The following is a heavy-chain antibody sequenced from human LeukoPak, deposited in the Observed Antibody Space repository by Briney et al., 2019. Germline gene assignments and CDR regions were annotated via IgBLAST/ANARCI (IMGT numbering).Heavy chain of an antibody. D-gene: IGHD5-18*01. J-gene: IGHJ4*02. CDR1: GFTFSSYE. CDR2: INSGRTI. Sequence: PGGSLRLSCAASGFTFSSYEMNWVRQAPGKGLEWVSYINSGRTIYYADSVKGRFTISRDNAKNSLYLQMNSLRAEDTAVYYCASGYSYGLKGFDYWGQGTLVTVSS. V-gene: IGHV3-48*03. CDR3: ASGYSYGLKGFDY.